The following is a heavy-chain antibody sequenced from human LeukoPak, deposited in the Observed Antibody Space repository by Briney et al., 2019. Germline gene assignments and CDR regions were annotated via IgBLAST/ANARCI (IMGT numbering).Heavy chain of an antibody. J-gene: IGHJ3*02. Sequence: GGSLRLSCVGSGFTFRSHAMSWVRQAPEKGLEFVSGIYENGGTTYYADSVKGRFTISRDNSRNTLYLQMNSLRAEDTAVYYCARVDDLDAFDIWGQGTMVTVSS. D-gene: IGHD2-2*03. CDR3: ARVDDLDAFDI. CDR2: IYENGGTT. V-gene: IGHV3-23*01. CDR1: GFTFRSHA.